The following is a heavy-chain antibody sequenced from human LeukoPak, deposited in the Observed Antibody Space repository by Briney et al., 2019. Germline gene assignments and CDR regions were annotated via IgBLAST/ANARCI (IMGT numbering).Heavy chain of an antibody. D-gene: IGHD5-24*01. V-gene: IGHV3-7*01. Sequence: GGSLRLXCAASGFTFSSYWMSWVRQAPGKGLEWVANIKEDGSKTYYMDSVKGRFTISRDNAQNSLYLQMNSLTAEDSALYYCARDQGWLQFDYWGQGALATVSS. CDR2: IKEDGSKT. J-gene: IGHJ4*02. CDR3: ARDQGWLQFDY. CDR1: GFTFSSYW.